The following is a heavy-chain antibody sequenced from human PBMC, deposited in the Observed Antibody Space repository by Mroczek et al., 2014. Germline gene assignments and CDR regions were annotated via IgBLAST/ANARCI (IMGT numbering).Heavy chain of an antibody. D-gene: IGHD3-10*01. CDR2: IYYSGST. V-gene: IGHV4-30-4*01. CDR3: ARASPKRPGSRGYLVRGVLYWFDP. Sequence: QVQLQESGPGLVKPSQTLSLTCTVSGGSISSGDYYWSWIRQPPGKGLEWIGYIYYSGSTYYNPSLKSRVTISVDTSKNQFSLKMKSVTAADTAVYYCARASPKRPGSRGYLVRGVLYWFDPWGQGTLVTVSS. J-gene: IGHJ5*02. CDR1: GGSISSGDYY.